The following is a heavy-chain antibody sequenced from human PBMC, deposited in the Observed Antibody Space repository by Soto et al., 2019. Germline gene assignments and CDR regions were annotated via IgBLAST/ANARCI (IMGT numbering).Heavy chain of an antibody. J-gene: IGHJ6*01. CDR2: IYHSGTT. V-gene: IGHV4-30-2*01. D-gene: IGHD1-26*01. CDR3: TRGLLGGAPSYTFHGMDV. CDR1: GGSISSGGYS. Sequence: PSETLSLTCAVSGGSISSGGYSWSWIRQPPGKGLEWIGYIYHSGTTYYNPSLKSRVTISVDRSKNQFSLKLSSVTAADTAVYYCTRGLLGGAPSYTFHGMDVWGQGTTVTVSS.